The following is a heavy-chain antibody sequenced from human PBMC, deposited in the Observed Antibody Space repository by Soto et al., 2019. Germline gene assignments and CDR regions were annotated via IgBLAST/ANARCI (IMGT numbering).Heavy chain of an antibody. J-gene: IGHJ5*02. D-gene: IGHD3-22*01. CDR1: GGSISDGYD. CDR2: ISDSGST. CDR3: ARRDRSGYSYWLDT. Sequence: TLCLSWTVSGGSISDGYDWSWIRQPPGKGLEWIGSISDSGSTSYNPSLKSRLTISVDTSKNQFSLNLSSVTAADTAVYYCARRDRSGYSYWLDTWCQGTRVT. V-gene: IGHV4-31*02.